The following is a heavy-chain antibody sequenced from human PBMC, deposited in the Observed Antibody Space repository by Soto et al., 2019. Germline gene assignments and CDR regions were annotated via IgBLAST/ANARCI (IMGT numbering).Heavy chain of an antibody. CDR3: ARRYGYYFDY. CDR1: GDSISSLY. Sequence: SETLSLTCTVSGDSISSLYWSRIRQPPGKVLEWIGYIYYSGSTNYNPSLKSRVTISVDTSKNQLSLKLSSVTAADAAVYYCARRYGYYFDYWGQGTLVTVSS. V-gene: IGHV4-59*08. D-gene: IGHD4-17*01. CDR2: IYYSGST. J-gene: IGHJ4*02.